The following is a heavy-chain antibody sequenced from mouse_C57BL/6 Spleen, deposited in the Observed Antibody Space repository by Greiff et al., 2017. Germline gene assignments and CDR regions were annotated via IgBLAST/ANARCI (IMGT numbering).Heavy chain of an antibody. D-gene: IGHD1-1*01. J-gene: IGHJ3*01. CDR2: IDPSDSYT. Sequence: QVQLQQPGAELVMPGASVKLSCKASGYTFTSYWMHWVKQRPGQGLEWIGEIDPSDSYTNYNQKFKGKSTLTVDKSSSTAYMQLSSLTSEDSAVYYCARREGYGSPLLAYWGQGTLVTVSA. V-gene: IGHV1-69*01. CDR1: GYTFTSYW. CDR3: ARREGYGSPLLAY.